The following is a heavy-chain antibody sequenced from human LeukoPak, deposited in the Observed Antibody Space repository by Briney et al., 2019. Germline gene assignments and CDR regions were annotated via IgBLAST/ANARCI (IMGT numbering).Heavy chain of an antibody. CDR1: GYSFTNYW. V-gene: IGHV5-51*01. CDR3: ARQSLRGGSGKLGGYYFDY. D-gene: IGHD3-10*01. CDR2: IYPGDSDP. Sequence: GESLKISCKGSGYSFTNYWIGWVRQMPGKGLEWMGIIYPGDSDPRYSPSFQGQVTISADKSISTAYLQWSSLKASDTAMYYCARQSLRGGSGKLGGYYFDYWGQGTLVTVSS. J-gene: IGHJ4*02.